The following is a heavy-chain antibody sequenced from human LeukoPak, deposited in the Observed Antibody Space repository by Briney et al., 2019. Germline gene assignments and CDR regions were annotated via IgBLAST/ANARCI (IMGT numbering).Heavy chain of an antibody. CDR2: INPNSGDT. J-gene: IGHJ4*02. D-gene: IGHD1-26*01. CDR3: ATQSSGSYHRY. CDR1: GYTFTDYY. Sequence: SVKVSCKASGYTFTDYYMHWVRQAPGQGLEWMGWINPNSGDTNYAQKFQGRVTLTRDTSISTAYMELSRLRSDDTAVYYCATQSSGSYHRYWGQGTLVTVSS. V-gene: IGHV1-2*02.